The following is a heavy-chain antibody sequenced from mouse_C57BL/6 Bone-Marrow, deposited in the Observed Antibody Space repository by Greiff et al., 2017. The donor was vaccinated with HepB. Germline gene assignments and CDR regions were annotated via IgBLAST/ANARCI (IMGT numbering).Heavy chain of an antibody. J-gene: IGHJ2*01. D-gene: IGHD2-2*01. CDR1: EYEFPSHD. CDR2: INSDGGST. Sequence: EVKVVESGGGLVQPGESLKLSCESNEYEFPSHDMSWVRKTPEKRLELVAAINSDGGSTYYPDTMERRFIISRDNTKKTLYLQMGSLRSEDTALYYCARDGYDGRDFDYWGQGTTLTVSS. V-gene: IGHV5-2*01. CDR3: ARDGYDGRDFDY.